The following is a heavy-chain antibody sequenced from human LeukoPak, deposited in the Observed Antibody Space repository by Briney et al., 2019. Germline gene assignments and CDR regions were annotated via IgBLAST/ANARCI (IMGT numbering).Heavy chain of an antibody. CDR2: ISVHNANT. CDR3: AIGIVGPTDPYYYYYMDV. CDR1: GYTFTNYA. V-gene: IGHV1-18*01. J-gene: IGHJ6*03. D-gene: IGHD1-26*01. Sequence: GASVKVSCKASGYTFTNYAISWVRPAPGQGLEWMAWISVHNANTNYAQKLQGRVTVTTDTSTSTVYMELRSLRSDDTAVYYCAIGIVGPTDPYYYYYMDVWGKGTTVTVSS.